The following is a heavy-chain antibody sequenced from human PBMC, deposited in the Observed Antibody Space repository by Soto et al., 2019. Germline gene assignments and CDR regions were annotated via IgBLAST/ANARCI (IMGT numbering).Heavy chain of an antibody. CDR2: IGADGGTT. CDR1: GFTFGSYG. V-gene: IGHV3-23*01. CDR3: AKGYGWDYLDY. J-gene: IGHJ4*02. D-gene: IGHD4-17*01. Sequence: EVQLLQSGGGLVLPGGSLRLSCEASGFTFGSYGMTWVRQGPGKGLACVSLIGADGGTTYTAEAVKGRFTIARDNSRNSLYLQMDNLRVENTAVYYCAKGYGWDYLDYWGQGALVTVSP.